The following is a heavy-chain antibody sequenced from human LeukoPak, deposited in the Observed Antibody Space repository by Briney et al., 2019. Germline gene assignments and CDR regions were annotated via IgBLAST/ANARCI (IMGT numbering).Heavy chain of an antibody. Sequence: GGSLRLSCEASGFTFSSYSMSWVRQAPGKGLEWVSFISSSGAYIYYADSVKGRFTISRDNAKNSLYLQMNSLRAEDTAVYYCARVGWERHIDYWGQGTLVTVSS. J-gene: IGHJ4*02. D-gene: IGHD1-26*01. CDR3: ARVGWERHIDY. CDR2: ISSSGAYI. V-gene: IGHV3-21*01. CDR1: GFTFSSYS.